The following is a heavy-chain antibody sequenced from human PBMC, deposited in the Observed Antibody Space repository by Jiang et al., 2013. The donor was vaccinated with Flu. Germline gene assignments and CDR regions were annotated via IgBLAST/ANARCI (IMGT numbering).Heavy chain of an antibody. CDR2: IYYSGST. CDR1: GGSISGFY. Sequence: GPGLVKPAETLSLTCTVSGGSISGFYWSWIRQSPGKGLEWIGYIYYSGSTNYNPSLKSRLSIAVDTSENQFSLNLHSVTAADTAVYFCARGSPVDLVRGPYPVDLSTFENWGQGTLVTVSS. V-gene: IGHV4-59*01. J-gene: IGHJ4*02. CDR3: ARGSPVDLVRGPYPVDLSTFEN. D-gene: IGHD3-10*01.